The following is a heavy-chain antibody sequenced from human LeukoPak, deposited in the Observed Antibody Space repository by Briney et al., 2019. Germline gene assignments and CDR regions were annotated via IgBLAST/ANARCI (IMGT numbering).Heavy chain of an antibody. CDR1: GGSISSYY. CDR2: IYYSGST. CDR3: ARAYSSGWFEGY. V-gene: IGHV4-59*12. J-gene: IGHJ4*02. D-gene: IGHD6-19*01. Sequence: SETLSLTCTVSGGSISSYYWSWIRQPPGKGLEWIGYIYYSGSTNYNPSLKSRVTISVDTSKNQFSLKLSSVTAADTAVYYCARAYSSGWFEGYWGQGTLVTVSS.